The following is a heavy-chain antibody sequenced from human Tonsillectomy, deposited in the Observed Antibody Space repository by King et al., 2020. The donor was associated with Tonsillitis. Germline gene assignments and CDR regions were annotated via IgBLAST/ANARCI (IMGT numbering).Heavy chain of an antibody. CDR1: GGTISSSDHF. Sequence: LQLQESGPGVVRPSETLSLTCTVSGGTISSSDHFWAWIRQPPGKGLEWIGYMYSSGTIFSNPSFNIRITISGGTSENRFSLKVSSVTAADTAVYFCWRYVNGNFDYWGQGALVTVSS. J-gene: IGHJ4*02. CDR2: MYSSGTI. V-gene: IGHV4-39*01. D-gene: IGHD1-26*01. CDR3: WRYVNGNFDY.